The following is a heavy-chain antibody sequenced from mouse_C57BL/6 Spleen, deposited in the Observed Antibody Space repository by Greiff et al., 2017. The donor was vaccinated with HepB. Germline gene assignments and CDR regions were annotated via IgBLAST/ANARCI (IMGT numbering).Heavy chain of an antibody. CDR1: GFSLTSYG. D-gene: IGHD1-1*01. CDR3: AKMLGSVVAKDFDV. Sequence: VKVVESGPGLVAPSQSLSITCTVSGFSLTSYGVSWVRQPPGKGLEWLGVIWGDGSTNYHSALISRLSISKDNSKSQVFLKLNSLQTDDTATYYCAKMLGSVVAKDFDVWGTGTTVTVSS. CDR2: IWGDGST. V-gene: IGHV2-3*01. J-gene: IGHJ1*03.